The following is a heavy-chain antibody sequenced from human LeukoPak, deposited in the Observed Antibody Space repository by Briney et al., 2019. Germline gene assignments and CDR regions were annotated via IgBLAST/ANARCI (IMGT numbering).Heavy chain of an antibody. Sequence: ASVKVSCKASGYTFTSYDINWVRQATGQGLEWMGWMNPNSGNTGYAQKLQGRVTMTTDTSTSTAYMELRSLRSDDTAVYYCARQTYSSSWRDYWGQGTLVTVSS. CDR1: GYTFTSYD. D-gene: IGHD6-13*01. CDR3: ARQTYSSSWRDY. CDR2: MNPNSGNT. V-gene: IGHV1-8*01. J-gene: IGHJ4*02.